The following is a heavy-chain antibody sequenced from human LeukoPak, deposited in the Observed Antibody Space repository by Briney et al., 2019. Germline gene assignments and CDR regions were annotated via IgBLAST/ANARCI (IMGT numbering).Heavy chain of an antibody. CDR2: INAGDGNT. Sequence: PGRSLRLSCAASGFTFSSYAMHWVRQAPGQRLEWMGWINAGDGNTKYSQKFQGRVTITRDTSASTAYMELSSLRSEDTAVYYCASRYSSGWYPFGLNYWGQGTLVTVSS. D-gene: IGHD6-19*01. V-gene: IGHV1-3*01. CDR3: ASRYSSGWYPFGLNY. J-gene: IGHJ4*02. CDR1: GFTFSSYA.